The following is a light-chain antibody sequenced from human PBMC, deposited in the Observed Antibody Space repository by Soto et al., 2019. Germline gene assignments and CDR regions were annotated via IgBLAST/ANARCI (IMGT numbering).Light chain of an antibody. CDR3: QQYNSYST. CDR2: AAS. CDR1: QGISSY. J-gene: IGKJ1*01. V-gene: IGKV1-9*01. Sequence: DIQLTQSPSFLSASVGDRVTITCRASQGISSYLAWYQQKPGKAPKLLIYAASTLQSGVPSRFSGSGSGTEFTLTISRLQPEDFATYYCQQYNSYSTFGQGTKVDIK.